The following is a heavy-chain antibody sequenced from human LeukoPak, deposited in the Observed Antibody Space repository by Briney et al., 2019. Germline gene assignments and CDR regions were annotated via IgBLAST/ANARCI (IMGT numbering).Heavy chain of an antibody. D-gene: IGHD3-10*01. CDR1: GASISTVNYY. J-gene: IGHJ4*02. CDR2: IYYIATT. Sequence: SETLSLTCTVSGASISTVNYYWRWVRQLPGKGLEWIGYIYYIATTYYNPSLKSRVTISVDTSKSQFSLELTSVTAADTAVYYCARLYGSGANYFDYWGQGTLVTVSS. V-gene: IGHV4-31*03. CDR3: ARLYGSGANYFDY.